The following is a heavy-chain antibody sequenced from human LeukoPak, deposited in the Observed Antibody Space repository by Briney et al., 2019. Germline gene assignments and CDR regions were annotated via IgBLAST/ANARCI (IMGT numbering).Heavy chain of an antibody. D-gene: IGHD3-10*01. CDR3: ARHISGSGPSKYYFDY. J-gene: IGHJ4*02. CDR2: IYYSGST. CDR1: GGSISSGDYY. V-gene: IGHV4-30-4*08. Sequence: SETLSLTCTVSGGSISSGDYYWSWIRQPPGKGLEWIGYIYYSGSTYYNPSLKSRVTISVDTSKNQFSLKLSSVTAADTAVYYCARHISGSGPSKYYFDYWGQGTLVTVSS.